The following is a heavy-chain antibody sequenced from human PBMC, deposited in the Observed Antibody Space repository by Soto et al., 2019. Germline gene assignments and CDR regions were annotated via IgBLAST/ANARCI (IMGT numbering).Heavy chain of an antibody. CDR2: ISGSGGST. CDR1: GFPFISYA. V-gene: IGHV3-23*01. J-gene: IGHJ6*02. D-gene: IGHD3-3*01. CDR3: AKDGYYDFWSGYYATFSYGMDV. Sequence: GGSLRLSCAASGFPFISYALSWVLQAPWKGLEWVSAISGSGGSTYYADSVKGRFTISRDNSKNTLYLQMNSLRAEDTAVYYCAKDGYYDFWSGYYATFSYGMDVWGQGTTVTVSS.